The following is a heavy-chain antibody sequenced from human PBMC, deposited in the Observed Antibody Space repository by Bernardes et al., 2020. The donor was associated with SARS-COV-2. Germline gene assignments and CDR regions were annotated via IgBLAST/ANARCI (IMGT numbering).Heavy chain of an antibody. CDR2: ILSDVTNK. CDR3: ARDINMGCNGDCPPAH. D-gene: IGHD2-21*02. CDR1: GFTFSSYG. V-gene: IGHV3-30*03. Sequence: GGSLRLSCAASGFTFSSYGMHWVRQAPGKGLEWVAIILSDVTNKYYADSVKGRFTISRDNSGKTLYLQMNSLRAEDTAVYYCARDINMGCNGDCPPAHWGQGTLVTVSS. J-gene: IGHJ4*02.